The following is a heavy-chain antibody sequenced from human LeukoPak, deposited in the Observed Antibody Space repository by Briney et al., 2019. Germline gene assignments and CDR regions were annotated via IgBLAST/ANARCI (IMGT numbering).Heavy chain of an antibody. D-gene: IGHD2-2*02. J-gene: IGHJ5*02. V-gene: IGHV4-59*12. Sequence: PSETLSLTCTVSGGSISSYYWSWIRQPPGKGLEWIGYIYYSGSTNYNPSLKSRVTISVDTSKNQFSLKLSSVTAADTAVYYCARGDCSSTSCYMGRENWFDPWGQGTLVTVSS. CDR1: GGSISSYY. CDR3: ARGDCSSTSCYMGRENWFDP. CDR2: IYYSGST.